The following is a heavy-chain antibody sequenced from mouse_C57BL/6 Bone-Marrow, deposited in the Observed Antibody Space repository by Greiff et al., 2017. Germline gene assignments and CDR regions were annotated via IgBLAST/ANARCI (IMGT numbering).Heavy chain of an antibody. CDR1: GYSFTGYY. J-gene: IGHJ2*01. V-gene: IGHV1-42*01. Sequence: VQLQQSGPELVKPGASVKISCKASGYSFTGYYMNWVKQSPEKSLEWIGEINPSTGGTTYNQKFKAKATLTVDKSSSTAYMQLKSLTSEDSAVYFCARGGLLRLNYFDYWGQGTTLTVSS. D-gene: IGHD2-3*01. CDR3: ARGGLLRLNYFDY. CDR2: INPSTGGT.